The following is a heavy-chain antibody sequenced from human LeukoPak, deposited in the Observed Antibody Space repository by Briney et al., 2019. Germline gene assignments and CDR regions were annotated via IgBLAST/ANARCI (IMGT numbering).Heavy chain of an antibody. J-gene: IGHJ3*02. D-gene: IGHD3-22*01. CDR1: GFTFSGSD. CDR2: IRSKGNRYAT. Sequence: GGALRLSCAASGFTFSGSDMHWVRQAAGKGLEGVGRIRSKGNRYATAYVAWGKGRFTITREESKKTAYLQMDSLKTEDTAVYYCTREYDSSGYYLTTDAFDIWGQGTMVTVSS. CDR3: TREYDSSGYYLTTDAFDI. V-gene: IGHV3-73*01.